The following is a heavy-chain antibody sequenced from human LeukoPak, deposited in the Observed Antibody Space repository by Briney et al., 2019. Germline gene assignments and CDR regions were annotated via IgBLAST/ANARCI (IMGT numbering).Heavy chain of an antibody. D-gene: IGHD3-22*01. J-gene: IGHJ3*02. V-gene: IGHV1-2*02. CDR2: INPNSGGT. CDR3: ARERIGDYYDSSGPLVDAFDI. Sequence: ASVKVSCKASGYTFTGYYMHWVRQAPGQGLEWMGWINPNSGGTNYAQKFQSRVTMTRDTSISTAYMELSRLRSDDTAVYYCARERIGDYYDSSGPLVDAFDIWGQGTMVTVSS. CDR1: GYTFTGYY.